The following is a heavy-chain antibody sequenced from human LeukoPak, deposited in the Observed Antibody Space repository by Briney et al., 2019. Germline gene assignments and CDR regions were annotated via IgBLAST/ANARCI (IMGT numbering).Heavy chain of an antibody. CDR2: ISGSGGST. CDR3: PREPRLKRWFEY. Sequence: ETLCLTCAVSGGSFSGYYWSWIRQPPGKGLEWVSAISGSGGSTYYADSVKGRFTISRDNSKNTMYIQMNTVRAEDTAEYFCPREPRLKRWFEYWGQGTLVTVSS. J-gene: IGHJ4*02. CDR1: GGSFSGYY. D-gene: IGHD5-24*01. V-gene: IGHV3-23*01.